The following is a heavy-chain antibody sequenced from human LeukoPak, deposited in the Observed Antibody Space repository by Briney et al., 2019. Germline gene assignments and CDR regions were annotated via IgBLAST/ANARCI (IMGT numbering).Heavy chain of an antibody. CDR3: ARNGASSGRPYHFDY. CDR1: GFTFSNYG. V-gene: IGHV3-48*01. Sequence: PGGSLRLSCAASGFTFSNYGMNWVRQAPGKGLEWISYISSSSSTIYYADSVKGRFTISRDNAESSLYLQMNSLRAEDTAVYYCARNGASSGRPYHFDYWGQGTLVTVSS. D-gene: IGHD6-19*01. CDR2: ISSSSSTI. J-gene: IGHJ4*02.